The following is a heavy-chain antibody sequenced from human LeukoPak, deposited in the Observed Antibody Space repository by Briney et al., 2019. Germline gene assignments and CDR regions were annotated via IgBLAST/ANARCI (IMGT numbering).Heavy chain of an antibody. Sequence: PGGSLRLSCAASGFTFSSYNMSWVRQAPGKGLEWVANIKQDGSEKYYVDSVKGRFTISRDNAKNSLYLQMDSLRAEDTAVYYCARVRAVGATNYYYYYYMDVWGKGTTVTVSS. D-gene: IGHD1-26*01. J-gene: IGHJ6*03. V-gene: IGHV3-7*01. CDR3: ARVRAVGATNYYYYYYMDV. CDR1: GFTFSSYN. CDR2: IKQDGSEK.